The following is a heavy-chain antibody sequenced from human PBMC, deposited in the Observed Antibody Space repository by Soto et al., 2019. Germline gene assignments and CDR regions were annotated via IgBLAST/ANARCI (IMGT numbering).Heavy chain of an antibody. V-gene: IGHV4-59*01. J-gene: IGHJ4*02. CDR1: GGSISSYF. CDR3: ARFYGSGSRYLDF. Sequence: SETLSLTCSVSGGSISSYFWSWIRQPPGKGPEWIGYIYYNGNTDYHPSLKSRVTISMDASRNQFSLQLTSVTAADTAVYYCARFYGSGSRYLDFWGQGVLVTVSS. D-gene: IGHD3-10*01. CDR2: IYYNGNT.